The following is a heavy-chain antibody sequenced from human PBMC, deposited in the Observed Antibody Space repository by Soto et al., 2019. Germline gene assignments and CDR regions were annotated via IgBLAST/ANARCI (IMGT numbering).Heavy chain of an antibody. J-gene: IGHJ4*02. CDR1: GFTFSSYA. Sequence: QVQLVESGGGVVQPGRSLRLSCAASGFTFSSYAMHWVRLAPGKGLEWVAVISYDGSNKYYADSVKGRFTISRDNSKNTLYLQMNSLRAEDTAVYYCARDRFNAYSIAAAGRANYWGQGTLVTVSS. V-gene: IGHV3-30-3*01. CDR2: ISYDGSNK. CDR3: ARDRFNAYSIAAAGRANY. D-gene: IGHD6-13*01.